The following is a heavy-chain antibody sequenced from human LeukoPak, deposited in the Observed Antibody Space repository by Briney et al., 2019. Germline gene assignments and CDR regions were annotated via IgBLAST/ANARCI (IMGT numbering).Heavy chain of an antibody. V-gene: IGHV3-11*01. Sequence: GGSLRLSCAASGFPFSVYYMSWIRQAPGRGLEWVSYISSSGSTIYYADSVKGRFTISRDNAKNSLYLQMNSLRAEDTAVYYCARPLDRTEAGAFDIWGQGTMVTVSS. J-gene: IGHJ3*02. CDR2: ISSSGSTI. CDR1: GFPFSVYY. CDR3: ARPLDRTEAGAFDI. D-gene: IGHD1-14*01.